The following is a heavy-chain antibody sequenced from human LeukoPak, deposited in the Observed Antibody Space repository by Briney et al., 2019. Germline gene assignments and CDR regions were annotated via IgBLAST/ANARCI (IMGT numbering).Heavy chain of an antibody. Sequence: GGSLRLSCAASGFTFSSYEMNWVRQAPGKGLEWVSYISSSGSTIYYADSVKGRFTISRDNAKNSLCLQMNSLRAEDTAVYYCARDNAGTIAEGFDYWGQGTLVTVSS. J-gene: IGHJ4*02. D-gene: IGHD1/OR15-1a*01. CDR3: ARDNAGTIAEGFDY. V-gene: IGHV3-48*03. CDR1: GFTFSSYE. CDR2: ISSSGSTI.